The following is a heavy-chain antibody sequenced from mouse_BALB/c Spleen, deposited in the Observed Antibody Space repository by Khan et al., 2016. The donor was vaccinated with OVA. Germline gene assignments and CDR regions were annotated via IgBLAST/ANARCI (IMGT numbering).Heavy chain of an antibody. CDR2: ISPGSGDT. CDR3: ARSNDCGYTFAY. D-gene: IGHD1-2*01. Sequence: VQLQESGAELARPGASVKLSCKASGYTFTDYYINWVKQRTGQGLEWIGEISPGSGDTYYNERFKGRATLTADKSYSTAYMQLSSRTSEASAGYFCARSNDCGYTFAYWGQGTLVTVSA. CDR1: GYTFTDYY. V-gene: IGHV1-77*01. J-gene: IGHJ3*01.